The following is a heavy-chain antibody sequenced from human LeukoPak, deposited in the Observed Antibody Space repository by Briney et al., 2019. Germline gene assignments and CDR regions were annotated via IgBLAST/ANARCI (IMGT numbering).Heavy chain of an antibody. CDR3: ARSVVTLYWYFDL. Sequence: PSQTLSLTCTVSGGSISGYYYNWIRQPPGKGLEWIGYNYYSGSTNYNPSLKSRVTISLDTSKNRFSLKLSSVTTADTAVYYCARSVVTLYWYFDLWGRGTLVTVSS. D-gene: IGHD4-23*01. CDR1: GGSISGYY. J-gene: IGHJ2*01. CDR2: NYYSGST. V-gene: IGHV4-59*01.